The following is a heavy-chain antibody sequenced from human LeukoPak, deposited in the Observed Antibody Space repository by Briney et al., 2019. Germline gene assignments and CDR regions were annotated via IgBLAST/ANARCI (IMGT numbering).Heavy chain of an antibody. V-gene: IGHV3-20*01. D-gene: IGHD2-21*02. J-gene: IGHJ3*02. CDR3: ARDQLAYCGGDCYPGTNAFDI. CDR2: INWNGGSI. CDR1: GFTFDDYR. Sequence: GGSLRLSCAASGFTFDDYRMRWVRQAPGKGLEGVSGINWNGGSIGYADSVKGRFTISRDNAKNSLYLQMNSLRAEDTALYHCARDQLAYCGGDCYPGTNAFDIWGQGTMVTVSS.